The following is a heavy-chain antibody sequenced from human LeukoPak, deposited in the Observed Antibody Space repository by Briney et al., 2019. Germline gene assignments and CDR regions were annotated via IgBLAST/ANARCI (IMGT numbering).Heavy chain of an antibody. Sequence: GGSLRLSCAASGFTFSSYWMSWVRQAPGKGLEWVANIKQDGSEKYYVDSVKGRFTISRDNAKNSLYLQMNSLRAEDTAVYYCARGGAPPYDFWSGYYRYYYYYYGMDVWGQGTTVTVSS. CDR1: GFTFSSYW. CDR2: IKQDGSEK. J-gene: IGHJ6*02. D-gene: IGHD3-3*01. V-gene: IGHV3-7*03. CDR3: ARGGAPPYDFWSGYYRYYYYYYGMDV.